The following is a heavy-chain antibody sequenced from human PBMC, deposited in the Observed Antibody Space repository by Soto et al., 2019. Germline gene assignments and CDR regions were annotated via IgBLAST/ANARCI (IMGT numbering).Heavy chain of an antibody. CDR2: INPSGGST. D-gene: IGHD3-3*01. J-gene: IGHJ4*02. CDR1: GYTFTSYY. Sequence: ASVKVSCKVSGYTFTSYYMHWVRQAPGQGLEWMGIINPSGGSTSYAQKFQGRVTMTRDTSTSTVYMELSSLRSEDTAVYYCARDATIFGDFDYWGQGTLVTVSS. CDR3: ARDATIFGDFDY. V-gene: IGHV1-46*01.